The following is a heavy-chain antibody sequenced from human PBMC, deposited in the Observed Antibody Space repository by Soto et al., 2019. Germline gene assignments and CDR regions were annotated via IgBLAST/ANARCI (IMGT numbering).Heavy chain of an antibody. CDR2: IIPLFRTP. CDR3: ARDNDRLQLVVNYCYIREC. Sequence: QVQLVQSGAEMKEPGSSVKVSCKTSGGTFSSSAISWLRQAPGQGLEWMGGIIPLFRTPDYAQKFQGRVTLAADESTSTAYMELSSLRSEDTAVYYCARDNDRLQLVVNYCYIRECWGQGTTITVSS. CDR1: GGTFSSSA. J-gene: IGHJ6*02. V-gene: IGHV1-69*12. D-gene: IGHD1-7*01.